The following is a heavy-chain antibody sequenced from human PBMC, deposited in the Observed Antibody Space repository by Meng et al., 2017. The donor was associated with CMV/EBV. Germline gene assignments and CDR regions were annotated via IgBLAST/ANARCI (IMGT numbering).Heavy chain of an antibody. D-gene: IGHD2-15*01. CDR3: ARDKTGVVGLFDS. V-gene: IGHV3-21*01. J-gene: IGHJ4*02. Sequence: GGSLRPSCAASGFTFSSYSMNWVRQAPGKGLEWVSSISSSSSYIYYADSVKGRFTISRDNAKNSLYLQMNSLRAEDTAVYYCARDKTGVVGLFDSWGQGTLVTVSS. CDR2: ISSSSSYI. CDR1: GFTFSSYS.